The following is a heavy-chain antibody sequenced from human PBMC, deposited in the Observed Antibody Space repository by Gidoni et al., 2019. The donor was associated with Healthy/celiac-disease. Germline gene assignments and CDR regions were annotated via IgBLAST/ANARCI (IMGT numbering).Heavy chain of an antibody. CDR2: ISGSGGST. D-gene: IGHD1-26*01. J-gene: IGHJ4*02. Sequence: EVQLLESGGGLVQPGGSLRLACAASGFTFSSNAMGWVRQAPGKGLEWVSAISGSGGSTYYADSVKGRFTISRDNSKNTLYLQMNSLRAEDTAVYYCAKGGWELPTENPFDYWGQGTLVTVSS. V-gene: IGHV3-23*01. CDR3: AKGGWELPTENPFDY. CDR1: GFTFSSNA.